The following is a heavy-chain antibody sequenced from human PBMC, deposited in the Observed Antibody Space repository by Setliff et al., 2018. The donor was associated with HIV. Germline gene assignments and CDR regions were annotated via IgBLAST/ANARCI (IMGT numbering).Heavy chain of an antibody. J-gene: IGHJ4*02. D-gene: IGHD6-19*01. V-gene: IGHV4-39*01. CDR1: GGPITTSSYY. CDR2: IYYSGST. CDR3: ARHAWLAPFDS. Sequence: TLSLTCTVSGGPITTSSYYWGWIRQPPGKGLEWIGSIYYSGSTYYNPSLKSRVTISVDTSKNQFSLKLSSLTAADTVVYYCARHAWLAPFDSWGQGTLVTVS.